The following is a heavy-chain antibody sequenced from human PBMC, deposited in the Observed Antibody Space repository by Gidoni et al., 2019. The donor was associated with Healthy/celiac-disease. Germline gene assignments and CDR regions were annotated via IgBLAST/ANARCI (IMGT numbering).Heavy chain of an antibody. D-gene: IGHD5-12*01. V-gene: IGHV3-21*01. Sequence: EVQLVESGGGLVKPGGSLRLSCAASGFTFSSYSMNWVRQAPGKGLEWVSSISSSSSYIYYADSVKGRFTISRDNAKNSLYLQMNSLRAEDTAVYYCARSVATITDYYYGMDVWGQGTTVTVSS. CDR1: GFTFSSYS. CDR3: ARSVATITDYYYGMDV. CDR2: ISSSSSYI. J-gene: IGHJ6*02.